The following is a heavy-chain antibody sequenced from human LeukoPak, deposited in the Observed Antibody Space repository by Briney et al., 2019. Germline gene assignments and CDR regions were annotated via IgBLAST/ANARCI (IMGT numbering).Heavy chain of an antibody. V-gene: IGHV1-46*01. D-gene: IGHD3-22*01. CDR3: ARAWDYYDSSGPNDAFDI. CDR1: GYTFTSYY. J-gene: IGHJ3*02. CDR2: INPSGGST. Sequence: ASVKVSCKASGYTFTSYYMHWVRQAPGQGLEWMGIINPSGGSTSYAQKFQGRVTMTRDMSTSTVYMELSSLRSEDTAVYYCARAWDYYDSSGPNDAFDIWGQGTMVTVSS.